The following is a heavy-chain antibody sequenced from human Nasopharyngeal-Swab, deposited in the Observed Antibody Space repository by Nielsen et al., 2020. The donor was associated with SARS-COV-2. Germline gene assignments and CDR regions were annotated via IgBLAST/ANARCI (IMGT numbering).Heavy chain of an antibody. J-gene: IGHJ3*02. CDR3: ASWTGDDAFDI. D-gene: IGHD3/OR15-3a*01. CDR2: IIPIFGTA. CDR1: GGTFSSYA. V-gene: IGHV1-69*13. Sequence: SVKVSCKASGGTFSSYAISWVRQAPGQRLEWMGGIIPIFGTANYAQKFQGRVTITADESTSTAYMELSSLRSEDTAVYYCASWTGDDAFDIWGQGTMVTVSS.